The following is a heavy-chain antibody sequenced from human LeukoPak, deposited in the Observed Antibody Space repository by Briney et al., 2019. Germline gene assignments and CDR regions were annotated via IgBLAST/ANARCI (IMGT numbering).Heavy chain of an antibody. D-gene: IGHD3-22*01. CDR2: IHTSGST. V-gene: IGHV4-4*07. CDR1: GVSICSYY. J-gene: IGHJ4*02. Sequence: SETLSLTCTVSGVSICSYYWSWIRQPAGKGLEWIGRIHTSGSTNYNPALKSRVTMSEDTSRNQFSLKLSSVTAADTAVYYCARGGYYYDSSGYYSFDYWGQGTLVTVSS. CDR3: ARGGYYYDSSGYYSFDY.